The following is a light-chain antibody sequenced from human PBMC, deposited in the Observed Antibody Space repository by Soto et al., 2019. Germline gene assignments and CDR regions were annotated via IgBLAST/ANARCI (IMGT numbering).Light chain of an antibody. CDR1: KSVSSN. J-gene: IGKJ5*01. CDR3: HHAER. V-gene: IGKV3D-15*01. CDR2: GAC. Sequence: ELVMPKPAATLCWAPGGRAPLSCRARKSVSSNLAWYQQKPGQAHSLLIYGACTRAAGVPDGFGGSGSGTEFTLRISRLKPEDFKVYYCHHAERVGQGTRLDMK.